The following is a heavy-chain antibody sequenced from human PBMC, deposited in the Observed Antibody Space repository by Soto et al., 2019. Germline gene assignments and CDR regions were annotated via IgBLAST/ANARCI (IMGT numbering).Heavy chain of an antibody. Sequence: GESLKISCAASGFTFSGSAMHWVRQASGKGLEWVGRIRSKANSYATAYAASVKGRFTISRDDSKNTAYLQMNSLKTEDTAVYYCTRLAPSLYYYDSSGSDAFDIWGQGTMVTVSS. D-gene: IGHD3-22*01. CDR1: GFTFSGSA. J-gene: IGHJ3*02. CDR3: TRLAPSLYYYDSSGSDAFDI. CDR2: IRSKANSYAT. V-gene: IGHV3-73*01.